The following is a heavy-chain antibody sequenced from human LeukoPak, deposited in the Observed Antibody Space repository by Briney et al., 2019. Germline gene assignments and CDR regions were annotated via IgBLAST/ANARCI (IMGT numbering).Heavy chain of an antibody. J-gene: IGHJ4*02. D-gene: IGHD3-3*01. V-gene: IGHV3-48*03. Sequence: PGGSLRLSCAASGFIFSRYEMNWVRQASGKGLEGVSYCMRSSSTIYCEESVKGRDSNSRDNAKNPLYLQMNSRKDDDTAIDYCARGAYDVMSGPDYWGQGTLVTVSS. CDR1: GFIFSRYE. CDR2: CMRSSSTI. CDR3: ARGAYDVMSGPDY.